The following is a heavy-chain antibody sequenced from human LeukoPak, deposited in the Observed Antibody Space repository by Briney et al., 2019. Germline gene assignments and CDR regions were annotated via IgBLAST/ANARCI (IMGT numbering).Heavy chain of an antibody. CDR2: IYYSGST. D-gene: IGHD5-12*01. J-gene: IGHJ5*02. V-gene: IGHV4-61*01. CDR1: GGSVNSGSYY. Sequence: SETLSLTCTVSGGSVNSGSYYWSWIRQPPGRGLEWMAYIYYSGSTNYNPSLKSRGTISVDTSKNQFSLKLSSVTAADTAVYYCARVGWLRNNWFDPWGQGTLVTVSS. CDR3: ARVGWLRNNWFDP.